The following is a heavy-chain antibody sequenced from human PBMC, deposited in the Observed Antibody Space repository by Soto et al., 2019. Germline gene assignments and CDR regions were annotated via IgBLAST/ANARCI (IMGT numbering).Heavy chain of an antibody. D-gene: IGHD1-26*01. V-gene: IGHV1-69*01. Sequence: QVQLVQSGAEVKKPGSSVRVSCKSSGGTFSSYAISWVRQAPGQGLQWMGGCIPIFSFAKVAENFQGRVTVTADDSTATAYMDLNFLKSDDTAVYYCARGPPWDWFDSWGQGTLVTVSS. CDR3: ARGPPWDWFDS. CDR1: GGTFSSYA. J-gene: IGHJ5*01. CDR2: CIPIFSFA.